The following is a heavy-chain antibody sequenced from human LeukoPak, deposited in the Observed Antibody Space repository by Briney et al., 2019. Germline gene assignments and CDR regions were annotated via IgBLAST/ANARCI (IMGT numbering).Heavy chain of an antibody. V-gene: IGHV4-34*01. Sequence: SETLSLTCAVYGGSFSGYYWSWIRQPPGKGLEWIGEINHSGSTNYNPSLKSRVTISVDTSKNQFSLKLSSVTAAGTAVYYCARGDFDWLLPPSYYFDYWGQGTLVTVSS. J-gene: IGHJ4*02. CDR2: INHSGST. CDR3: ARGDFDWLLPPSYYFDY. CDR1: GGSFSGYY. D-gene: IGHD3-9*01.